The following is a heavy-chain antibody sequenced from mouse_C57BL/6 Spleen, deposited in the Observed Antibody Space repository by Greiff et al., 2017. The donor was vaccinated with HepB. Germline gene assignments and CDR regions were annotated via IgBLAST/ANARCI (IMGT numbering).Heavy chain of an antibody. J-gene: IGHJ3*01. CDR2: ISYSGST. CDR3: ARGYGNYDWFAY. CDR1: GYSITSGYD. Sequence: EVQLKESGPGMVKPSQSLSLTCTVTGYSITSGYDWHWIRHFPGNKLEWMGYISYSGSTNYNPSLKSRISITHDTSKNHFFLKLNSVTTEDTATYYCARGYGNYDWFAYWGQGTLVTVSA. V-gene: IGHV3-1*01. D-gene: IGHD2-1*01.